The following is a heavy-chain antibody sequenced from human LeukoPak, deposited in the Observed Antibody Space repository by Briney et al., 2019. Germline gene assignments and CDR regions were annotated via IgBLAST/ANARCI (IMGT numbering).Heavy chain of an antibody. Sequence: GGSLRLSCAASGFTFSNYAMSWVRQAPGKGLEWVSGISGSGGDTYYADSVKGRFTISRDNSKNTLYLQLNSLRAEDTAVYYCAKALLGATRGIDYWGQGTLVTVSS. V-gene: IGHV3-23*01. D-gene: IGHD1-26*01. CDR2: ISGSGGDT. J-gene: IGHJ4*02. CDR3: AKALLGATRGIDY. CDR1: GFTFSNYA.